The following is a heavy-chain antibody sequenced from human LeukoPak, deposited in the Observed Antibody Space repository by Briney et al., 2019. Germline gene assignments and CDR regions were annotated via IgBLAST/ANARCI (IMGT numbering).Heavy chain of an antibody. J-gene: IGHJ4*02. CDR3: ARDSGSYYELHYFDY. V-gene: IGHV3-21*01. D-gene: IGHD1-26*01. CDR1: GFTFSSYS. CDR2: ISSSSSYI. Sequence: PGGSLRLSCAASGFTFSSYSMNWVRQAPGKGLEWVSSISSSSSYIYYADSVKGRFTISRDNAKNSLYLQMNSLRAEDTAVYYCARDSGSYYELHYFDYWGQGTLVTVYS.